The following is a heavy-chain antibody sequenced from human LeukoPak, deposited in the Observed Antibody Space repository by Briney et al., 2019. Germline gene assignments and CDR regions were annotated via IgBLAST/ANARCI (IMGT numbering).Heavy chain of an antibody. D-gene: IGHD3-22*01. J-gene: IGHJ4*02. CDR2: ISSSSSTI. CDR3: ARVLHKRNYDSSEYHQF. V-gene: IGHV3-48*01. CDR1: GFTFSSYS. Sequence: PGGSLRLSCAASGFTFSSYSMDWVRQAPGKGLEWVSYISSSSSTIYYADSVKGRFTISRDNAKNSLYLQLNSLRAEDTAVYYCARVLHKRNYDSSEYHQFWGQGTLVTVSS.